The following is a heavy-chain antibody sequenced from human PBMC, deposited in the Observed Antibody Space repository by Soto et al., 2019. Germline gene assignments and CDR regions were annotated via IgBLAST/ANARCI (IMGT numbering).Heavy chain of an antibody. J-gene: IGHJ4*02. CDR3: ARWDRCSGGSCYPSYFDY. D-gene: IGHD2-15*01. CDR1: GGSVSSGSYY. Sequence: SETLSLTCTVSGGSVSSGSYYWSWIRQPPGKGLEWIGYIYYSGSTNYNPSLKSRVTISVDTSKNQFSLKLSSVTAADTAVYYCARWDRCSGGSCYPSYFDYWGQGTLVTVSS. V-gene: IGHV4-61*01. CDR2: IYYSGST.